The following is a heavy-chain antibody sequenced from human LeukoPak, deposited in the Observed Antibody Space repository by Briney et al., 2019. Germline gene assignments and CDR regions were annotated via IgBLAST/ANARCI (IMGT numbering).Heavy chain of an antibody. D-gene: IGHD4-17*01. CDR2: MNPNSGNT. Sequence: ASVKVSCKASGYTFTSYDINWVRQATGQGLEWMGWMNPNSGNTGYAQKFQGRVTMTRNTSISTAYMELSSQRSEDTAVYYCATQAYGDYVWFGPWGQGTLVTVSS. V-gene: IGHV1-8*01. J-gene: IGHJ5*02. CDR1: GYTFTSYD. CDR3: ATQAYGDYVWFGP.